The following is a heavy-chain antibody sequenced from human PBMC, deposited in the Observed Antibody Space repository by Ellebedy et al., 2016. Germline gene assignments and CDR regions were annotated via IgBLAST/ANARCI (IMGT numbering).Heavy chain of an antibody. D-gene: IGHD5-24*01. V-gene: IGHV3-7*01. J-gene: IGHJ6*02. Sequence: GGSLRLSXAASGFTFSSYWMSWVRQAPGKGLEWVANIKQDGSEKYYVDSVKGRFTISRDNAKNSLYLQMNSLRAEDTAVYYCARDRWRGKGFNYGMDVWGQGTTVTVSS. CDR3: ARDRWRGKGFNYGMDV. CDR1: GFTFSSYW. CDR2: IKQDGSEK.